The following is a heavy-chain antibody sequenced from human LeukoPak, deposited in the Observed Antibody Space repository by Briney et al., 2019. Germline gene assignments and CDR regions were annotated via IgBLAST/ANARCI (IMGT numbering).Heavy chain of an antibody. D-gene: IGHD3-10*01. J-gene: IGHJ6*02. V-gene: IGHV3-30*04. CDR3: ARGARITMVRGVIMGGVYYYGMDV. CDR2: ISYDGSNK. Sequence: GGSLRLSCAASGFTFSSYAMHWVRQAPGKGLEWVAVISYDGSNKYYADSVKGRFTISRDNSKNTLYLQMNSLRAEDTAVYYCARGARITMVRGVIMGGVYYYGMDVWGQGTTVTVSS. CDR1: GFTFSSYA.